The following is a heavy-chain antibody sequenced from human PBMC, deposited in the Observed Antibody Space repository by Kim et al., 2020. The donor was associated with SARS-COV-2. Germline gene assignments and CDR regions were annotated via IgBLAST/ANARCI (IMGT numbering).Heavy chain of an antibody. CDR1: GFTVSSNY. J-gene: IGHJ4*02. CDR3: ARVSPTYYYDSSGYYPDY. V-gene: IGHV3-66*01. CDR2: IYSGGST. Sequence: GGSLRLSCAASGFTVSSNYMSWVRQAPGKGLEWVSVIYSGGSTYYADSVKGRFTISRDNSKNTLYLQMNSLRAEDTAVYYCARVSPTYYYDSSGYYPDYWGQGTLVTVSS. D-gene: IGHD3-22*01.